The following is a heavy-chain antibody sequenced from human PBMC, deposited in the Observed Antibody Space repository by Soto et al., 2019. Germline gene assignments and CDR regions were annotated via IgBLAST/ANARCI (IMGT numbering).Heavy chain of an antibody. CDR3: ARETMIATFDY. J-gene: IGHJ4*02. D-gene: IGHD3-22*01. CDR2: IYYSGST. Sequence: SETLSLTCTVSGVSISSYYWSWIRQPPGKGLEWIGYIYYSGSTNYNPSLKSRVTISVDTSKNQFSLKLSSVTAADTAVYYCARETMIATFDYWGQGTLVTVS. CDR1: GVSISSYY. V-gene: IGHV4-59*01.